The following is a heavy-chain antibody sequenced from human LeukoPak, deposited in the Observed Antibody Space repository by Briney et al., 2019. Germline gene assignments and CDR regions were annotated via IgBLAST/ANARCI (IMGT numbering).Heavy chain of an antibody. D-gene: IGHD6-13*01. CDR3: ASYIAAAGCFDY. Sequence: PSETLSLTCAVSGGSISCGGYSWSWIRQPPGKGLEWIGYIYHSGSTYYNPSLKSRVTISVDRSKNQFSLKLSSVTAADTAVYYCASYIAAAGCFDYWGQGTLVTVSS. CDR2: IYHSGST. V-gene: IGHV4-30-2*01. J-gene: IGHJ4*02. CDR1: GGSISCGGYS.